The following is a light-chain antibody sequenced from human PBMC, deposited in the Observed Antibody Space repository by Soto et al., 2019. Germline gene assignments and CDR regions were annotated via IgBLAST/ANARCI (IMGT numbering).Light chain of an antibody. CDR3: QQDNSYSWT. CDR1: QRISSW. Sequence: DIQMTQSPSTLSSSLGDRVTITCRASQRISSWLAWYQQKPVKAPKLLIYKAPSLESGVPARFSGSGAGKEFTLTISSLQPDDFATYFCQQDNSYSWTFGQGTKMAIK. J-gene: IGKJ2*02. V-gene: IGKV1-5*03. CDR2: KAP.